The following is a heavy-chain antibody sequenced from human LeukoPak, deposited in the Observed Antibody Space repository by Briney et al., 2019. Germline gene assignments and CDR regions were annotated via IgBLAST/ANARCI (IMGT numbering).Heavy chain of an antibody. V-gene: IGHV4-59*01. CDR1: GGSISSYY. CDR3: ARDDRYCTNGVCYYFGLDY. CDR2: IYYSGST. Sequence: SETLSLTCTVSGGSISSYYWSWIRQPPGKGLEWIGYIYYSGSTNYNPSLKSRVTISVDKSKNQFSLKLSSVTAADTAVYYCARDDRYCTNGVCYYFGLDYWGQGTLVTVSS. J-gene: IGHJ4*02. D-gene: IGHD2-8*01.